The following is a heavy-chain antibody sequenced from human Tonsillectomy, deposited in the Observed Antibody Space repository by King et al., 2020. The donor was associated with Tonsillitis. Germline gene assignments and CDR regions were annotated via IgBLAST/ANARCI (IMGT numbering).Heavy chain of an antibody. CDR2: ISYDGSNK. CDR3: SRWHGDYEYYLDY. V-gene: IGHV3-33*05. CDR1: GFTFSNYG. D-gene: IGHD4-17*01. J-gene: IGHJ4*02. Sequence: QLVQSGGGVVQPGRSLRLSCAASGFTFSNYGMHWVRQAPGKGLEWVAVISYDGSNKYSADSVKGRFTISRDNSKNTLYLQMNSLRADDTAVYYCSRWHGDYEYYLDYWGQGTLVTVSS.